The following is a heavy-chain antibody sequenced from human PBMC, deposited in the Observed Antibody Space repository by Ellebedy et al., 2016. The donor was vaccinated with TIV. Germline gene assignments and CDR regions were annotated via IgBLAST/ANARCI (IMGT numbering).Heavy chain of an antibody. J-gene: IGHJ3*02. D-gene: IGHD3-22*01. CDR1: GGSFSGYY. CDR3: ARGRVMNYDSSGYYYDAFDI. CDR2: INHSGST. Sequence: MPSETLSLTCAIYGGSFSGYYWSWIRQPPGKGLEWIGEINHSGSTNYNPSLKSRVTISVDTSKNQLSLKLSSVTAADTAVYYCARGRVMNYDSSGYYYDAFDIWGQGTMVTVSS. V-gene: IGHV4-34*01.